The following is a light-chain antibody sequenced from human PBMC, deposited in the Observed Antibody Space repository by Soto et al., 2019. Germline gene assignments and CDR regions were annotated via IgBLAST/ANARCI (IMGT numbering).Light chain of an antibody. CDR2: GAS. J-gene: IGKJ4*01. CDR1: QSVNSN. Sequence: ETVMTQSPATLSVSPGERATLSCRASQSVNSNLAWYQQESGQPPRLLVFGASTRATGVPARFSGSGSGTEFTLTISGLQPEDFAVYFCQQYASWPLTFGGGTKVEI. CDR3: QQYASWPLT. V-gene: IGKV3-15*01.